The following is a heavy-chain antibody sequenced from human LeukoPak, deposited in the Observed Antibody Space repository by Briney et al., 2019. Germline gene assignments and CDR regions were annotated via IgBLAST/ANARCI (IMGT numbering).Heavy chain of an antibody. Sequence: ASVKVSCKASGYTFTSYYMHWVRQAPGQGLEWMGIINPSGGSTSYAQKFQGRVTMTRDTSTSTVYMKLSSLRSEDTAVYYCARDQVGEYSSGWDFDYWGQGTLVTVSS. V-gene: IGHV1-46*01. CDR2: INPSGGST. CDR3: ARDQVGEYSSGWDFDY. J-gene: IGHJ4*02. D-gene: IGHD6-19*01. CDR1: GYTFTSYY.